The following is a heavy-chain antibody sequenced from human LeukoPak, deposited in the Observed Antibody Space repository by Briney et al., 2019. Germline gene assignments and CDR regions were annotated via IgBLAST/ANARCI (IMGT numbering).Heavy chain of an antibody. V-gene: IGHV1-18*01. D-gene: IGHD1-26*01. CDR3: ARDSGSYYIDY. CDR2: IITYNGNT. CDR1: GYTFTSYG. J-gene: IGHJ4*02. Sequence: GASVKVSCKTSGYTFTSYGLSWVRQAPGQGLEWMGCIITYNGNTYYSQKLQGRVTMTTDTSTSTAYMELRSLRSDDTAVYYCARDSGSYYIDYWGQGTLVTVSS.